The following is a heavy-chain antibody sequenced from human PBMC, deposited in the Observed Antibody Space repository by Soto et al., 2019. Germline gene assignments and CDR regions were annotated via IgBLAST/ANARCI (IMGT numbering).Heavy chain of an antibody. Sequence: XSVKVSCKASGYTFTSYGISWVRQAPGQGLEWMGWISAYNGNTNYAQKLQGRVTMTTDTSTSTAYMELRSLRSDDTAVYYCARDVGAVVVAASWFDSSDQVDLITLSS. CDR3: ARDVGAVVVAASWFDS. CDR1: GYTFTSYG. J-gene: IGHJ5*02. D-gene: IGHD2-15*01. V-gene: IGHV1-18*04. CDR2: ISAYNGNT.